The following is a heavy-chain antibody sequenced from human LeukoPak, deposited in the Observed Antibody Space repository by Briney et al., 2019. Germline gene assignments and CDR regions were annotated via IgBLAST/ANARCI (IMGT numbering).Heavy chain of an antibody. Sequence: GRSLRLFCAASGFTFEDYAMHWVRQAPGKGLEWVSTISWNSRTIGYADSVKGRFTISRDNAKNSFYLQMNSLTVEDRALYYCVKGVGVNKGYYFDHWGQGSLVTVSS. CDR2: ISWNSRTI. J-gene: IGHJ4*02. D-gene: IGHD1-26*01. CDR3: VKGVGVNKGYYFDH. CDR1: GFTFEDYA. V-gene: IGHV3-9*01.